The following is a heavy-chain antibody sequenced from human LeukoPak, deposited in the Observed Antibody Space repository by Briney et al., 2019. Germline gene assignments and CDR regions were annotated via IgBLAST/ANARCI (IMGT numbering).Heavy chain of an antibody. V-gene: IGHV1-69*13. CDR2: IIPIFGTA. J-gene: IGHJ3*02. CDR1: GGTFSSYA. CDR3: ARLSAYKVVVITTFSYAFDI. Sequence: SVKVSCKASGGTFSSYAISWVRQAPGEGLEWMGGIIPIFGTANYAQKFQGRVTITADESTSTAYMELSSLRSEDTAVYYCARLSAYKVVVITTFSYAFDIWGQGTMVTVSS. D-gene: IGHD3-22*01.